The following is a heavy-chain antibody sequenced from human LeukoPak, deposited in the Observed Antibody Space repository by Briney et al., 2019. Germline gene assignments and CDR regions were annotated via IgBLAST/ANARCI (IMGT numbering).Heavy chain of an antibody. Sequence: PSETLSLTCTVSGGSISSSYYWGWIRQPPGTGLEWIGSIYYSGSTYYNPSLKSRVTISVDTSKNQFSLKLSSVTAADTAVYYCARIEAVAATPYYFDYWGQGTLVTVSS. V-gene: IGHV4-39*01. CDR1: GGSISSSYY. J-gene: IGHJ4*02. CDR3: ARIEAVAATPYYFDY. D-gene: IGHD2-15*01. CDR2: IYYSGST.